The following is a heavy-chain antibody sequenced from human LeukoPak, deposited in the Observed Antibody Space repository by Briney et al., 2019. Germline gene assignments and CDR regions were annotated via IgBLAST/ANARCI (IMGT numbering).Heavy chain of an antibody. J-gene: IGHJ4*02. Sequence: PSETLSLTCTVSGGSVSSGSYYWSWIRQPPGKGLEWIGYIYYSGSTNYNPSLKSRVTMSVDTSKNQFSLKLSSVTAADTAVYYCVSRPYNSSPFDYWGQGTLVTVSS. CDR3: VSRPYNSSPFDY. CDR2: IYYSGST. CDR1: GGSVSSGSYY. D-gene: IGHD6-6*01. V-gene: IGHV4-61*01.